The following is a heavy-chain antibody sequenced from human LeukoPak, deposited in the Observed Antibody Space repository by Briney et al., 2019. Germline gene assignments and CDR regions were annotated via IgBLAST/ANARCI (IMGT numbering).Heavy chain of an antibody. CDR1: GYAFTDYF. J-gene: IGHJ5*02. CDR2: INPSDGGT. CDR3: ATTTRSTASFLS. Sequence: ASVKVSCKASGYAFTDYFIHWVRQAPGQGLEWMGWINPSDGGTIYAQKFQGRVTMTRDSSIRTAYMGMNRLRSDDTAVYYCATTTRSTASFLSWGQGTLVTVSS. D-gene: IGHD1-1*01. V-gene: IGHV1-2*02.